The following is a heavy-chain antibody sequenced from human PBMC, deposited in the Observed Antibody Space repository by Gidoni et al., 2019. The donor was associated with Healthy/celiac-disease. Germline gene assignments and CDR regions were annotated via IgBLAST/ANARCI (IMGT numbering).Heavy chain of an antibody. CDR1: GGSISSRSYY. D-gene: IGHD5-12*01. CDR3: AREGGSGYEGWFDP. V-gene: IGHV4-39*02. CDR2: IYYSGST. J-gene: IGHJ5*02. Sequence: QLQLQESGPGLVTPSETLSLTCTVSGGSISSRSYYWGWIRQPPGKGLEWIGSIYYSGSTYYNPSLKSRVTISVDTSKNQFSLKLSSVTAADTAVYYCAREGGSGYEGWFDPWGQGTLVTVSS.